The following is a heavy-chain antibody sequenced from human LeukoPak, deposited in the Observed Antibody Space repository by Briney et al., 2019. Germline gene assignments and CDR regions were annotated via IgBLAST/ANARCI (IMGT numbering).Heavy chain of an antibody. V-gene: IGHV4-59*01. CDR1: GGSISSYY. J-gene: IGHJ6*02. D-gene: IGHD5-24*01. Sequence: PSETLFLTCTVSGGSISSYYWSWIRQPPGKGLEWIGYIYYSGSTNYNPSLKSRVTISVDTSKNQFSLKLSSVTAADTAVYYCARDFRGNYGSRGMDVWGQGTTVTVSS. CDR3: ARDFRGNYGSRGMDV. CDR2: IYYSGST.